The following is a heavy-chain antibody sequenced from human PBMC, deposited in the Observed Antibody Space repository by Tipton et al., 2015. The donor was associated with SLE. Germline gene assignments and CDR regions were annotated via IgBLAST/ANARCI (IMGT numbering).Heavy chain of an antibody. V-gene: IGHV3-23*01. CDR3: AKGVRKDGYKYYFDY. Sequence: SLRLSCAASGFTFSSYAMSWVRQAPGKGLEWVSAISGSGGSTYYADSVKGRFTISRDNSKNTLYLQMNSLRAEDTAVYYCAKGVRKDGYKYYFDYWGQGTLVTVSS. J-gene: IGHJ4*02. CDR1: GFTFSSYA. CDR2: ISGSGGST. D-gene: IGHD5-24*01.